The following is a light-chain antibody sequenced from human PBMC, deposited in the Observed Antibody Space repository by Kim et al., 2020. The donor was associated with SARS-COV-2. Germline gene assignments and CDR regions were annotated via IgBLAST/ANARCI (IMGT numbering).Light chain of an antibody. CDR2: QDS. CDR3: QAWDSTTASVV. V-gene: IGLV3-1*01. CDR1: KLGDRY. J-gene: IGLJ2*01. Sequence: PGQAASITCSGDKLGDRYACWYQQRPGQSPVLVIYQDSKRPSGIAERFSGSNSGNTATLTISGTQAMDEADYYCQAWDSTTASVVFGGGTQLTVL.